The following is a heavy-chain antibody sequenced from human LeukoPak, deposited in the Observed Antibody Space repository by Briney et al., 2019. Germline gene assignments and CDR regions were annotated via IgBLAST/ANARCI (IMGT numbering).Heavy chain of an antibody. CDR3: ARDKLQLLILDYFDY. J-gene: IGHJ4*02. D-gene: IGHD4-11*01. V-gene: IGHV3-30*03. CDR2: ISYDGSNK. CDR1: GFSFRSYG. Sequence: GGSLRLSCAASGFSFRSYGMHWVSQTPGKGLEWVAVISYDGSNKYYADSVKGRFTISRDNSKNTLYLQMNSLRPDDTAVYYCARDKLQLLILDYFDYGGQGTVVTVSS.